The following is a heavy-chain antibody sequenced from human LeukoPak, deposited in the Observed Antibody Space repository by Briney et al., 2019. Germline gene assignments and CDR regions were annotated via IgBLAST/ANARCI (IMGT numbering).Heavy chain of an antibody. CDR3: ARGTDEYSSSSGWFDP. D-gene: IGHD6-6*01. V-gene: IGHV3-13*05. CDR1: GFTFSTYD. Sequence: AWGSLRLSCTASGFTFSTYDMHWVRQAAGKGLEWVSAIGISGDPYYPDSVKGRFTISRENAKNSLYLQMNSLRAEDTAVYYCARGTDEYSSSSGWFDPWGQGTMVTVSS. CDR2: IGISGDP. J-gene: IGHJ5*02.